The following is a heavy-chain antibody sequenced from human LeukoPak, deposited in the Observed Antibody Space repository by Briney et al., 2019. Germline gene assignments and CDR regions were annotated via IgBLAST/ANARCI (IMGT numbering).Heavy chain of an antibody. Sequence: PGGSLRLSCAASGFTFSDHYMDWVRQAPGKGLECVGRTRNRAHSYTTEYAASVKGRFTISRDDSKNSLYLQVISLKTEDTAVYYCARLYYDSSAYYAQGSDYWGQGTLVTVSS. D-gene: IGHD3-22*01. CDR1: GFTFSDHY. CDR3: ARLYYDSSAYYAQGSDY. J-gene: IGHJ4*02. CDR2: TRNRAHSYTT. V-gene: IGHV3-72*01.